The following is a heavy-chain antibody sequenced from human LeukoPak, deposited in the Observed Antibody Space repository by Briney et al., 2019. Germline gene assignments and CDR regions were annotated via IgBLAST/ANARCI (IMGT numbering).Heavy chain of an antibody. CDR3: ARPTESITMIVVVIDLDY. D-gene: IGHD3-22*01. CDR1: GYTFTGYY. V-gene: IGHV1-2*02. J-gene: IGHJ4*02. CDR2: INPNSGGT. Sequence: VSVKVSCKASGYTFTGYYMHWVRQAPGQGLEWMGWINPNSGGTNYAQKFQGRVTMTRDTSISTAYMELSRLRSDDTAVYYCARPTESITMIVVVIDLDYWGQGTLVTVSS.